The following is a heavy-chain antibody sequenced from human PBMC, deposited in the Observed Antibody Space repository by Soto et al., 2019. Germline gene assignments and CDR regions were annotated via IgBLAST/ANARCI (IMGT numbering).Heavy chain of an antibody. CDR1: GFTIEDYG. J-gene: IGHJ4*02. CDR2: ISWNSGTI. V-gene: IGHV3-9*01. Sequence: PGGSLRLSCAASGFTIEDYGMHWVRQAPGKGLEWVSGISWNSGTIGYADSVKGRFTISRDNAKNSLYLQMNSLRAEDTALYYCAKDGTFIYGGYNYYFDYWGQGTLVTVSS. D-gene: IGHD4-17*01. CDR3: AKDGTFIYGGYNYYFDY.